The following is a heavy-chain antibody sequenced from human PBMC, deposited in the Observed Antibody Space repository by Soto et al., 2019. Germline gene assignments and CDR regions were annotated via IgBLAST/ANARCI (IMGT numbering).Heavy chain of an antibody. CDR3: AKEITYYDFWSGYRGAYYYGMDV. V-gene: IGHV3-23*01. Sequence: GVSLRLSCAASGFTFSSYAMSWVRQAPGKGLEWVSAISGSGGSTYYADSVKGRFTISRDNSKNTLYLQMNSLRAEDTAVYYCAKEITYYDFWSGYRGAYYYGMDVWGQGTTVTVSS. CDR2: ISGSGGST. D-gene: IGHD3-3*01. CDR1: GFTFSSYA. J-gene: IGHJ6*02.